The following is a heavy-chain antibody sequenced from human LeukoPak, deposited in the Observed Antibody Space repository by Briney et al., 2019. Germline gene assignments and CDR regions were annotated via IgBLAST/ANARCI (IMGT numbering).Heavy chain of an antibody. J-gene: IGHJ4*02. V-gene: IGHV3-21*01. D-gene: IGHD6-6*01. Sequence: GGSLRLSCAASGFTFSHYIMNWVRQAPGKGLEWVSSISSSSSYIYYADSVKGRFTISRDNAKNSLYLQMNSLRAEDTAVYYCAGGDEYSSYLDYWGQGTLVTVSS. CDR3: AGGDEYSSYLDY. CDR1: GFTFSHYI. CDR2: ISSSSSYI.